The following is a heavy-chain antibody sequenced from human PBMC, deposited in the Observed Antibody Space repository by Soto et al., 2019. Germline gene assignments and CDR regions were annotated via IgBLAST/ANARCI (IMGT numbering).Heavy chain of an antibody. D-gene: IGHD3-22*01. CDR1: GYTFITYG. V-gene: IGHV1-18*01. J-gene: IGHJ3*02. CDR2: ISAYNGNT. Sequence: ASVKVSCKASGYTFITYGITWVRQAPGQGLEWMGWISAYNGNTNYAQKLQGRVTMTTDTSTSTAYMELRSLRSDDTAVYYCATRDLDSSGHYPDAFDIWGQGTMVTVSS. CDR3: ATRDLDSSGHYPDAFDI.